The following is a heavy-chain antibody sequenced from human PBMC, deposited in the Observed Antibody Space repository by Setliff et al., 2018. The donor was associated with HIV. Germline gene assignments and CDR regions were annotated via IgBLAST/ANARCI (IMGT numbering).Heavy chain of an antibody. CDR2: IIPIFGTA. D-gene: IGHD2-21*02. J-gene: IGHJ4*02. CDR1: GGTFSSHA. CDR3: AAGYCGGGCYSRQSYFDY. Sequence: GASVKVSCKASGGTFSSHAISWVRQAPRQGLEWMGGIIPIFGTANYAQKFQGRVTITADESTSTAYMELSSLRSEDTAVYYCAAGYCGGGCYSRQSYFDYWGQGTLVTVSS. V-gene: IGHV1-69*13.